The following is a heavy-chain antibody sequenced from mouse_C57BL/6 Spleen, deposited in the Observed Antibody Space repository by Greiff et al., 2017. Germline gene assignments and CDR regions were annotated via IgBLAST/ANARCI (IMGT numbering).Heavy chain of an antibody. CDR1: GFNIKDDY. V-gene: IGHV14-4*01. Sequence: VQLQQSGAELVRPGASVKLSCTASGFNIKDDYMHWVKQRPEQGLEWIGWIDPENGDTEYASKFQGKATITADTSSNTAYLQLSSLTSEDTAVYYGTLYGSLDYWGQGTTLTVSS. J-gene: IGHJ2*01. CDR2: IDPENGDT. D-gene: IGHD1-1*01. CDR3: TLYGSLDY.